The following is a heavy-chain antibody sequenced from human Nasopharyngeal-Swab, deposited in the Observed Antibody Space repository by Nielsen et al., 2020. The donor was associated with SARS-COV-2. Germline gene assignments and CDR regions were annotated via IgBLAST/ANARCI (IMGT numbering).Heavy chain of an antibody. CDR3: ARGRGITIFGVANWEKRATTDAPRMDV. J-gene: IGHJ6*02. Sequence: SVKVSCKASGGTFSSYAISWVRQAPAQGLEWMGGIIPIFGTANYAQKFQGRVTITADESTSTAYMELSRLRSDDTAVYYCARGRGITIFGVANWEKRATTDAPRMDVWGQGTTVTVSS. V-gene: IGHV1-69*13. D-gene: IGHD3-3*01. CDR1: GGTFSSYA. CDR2: IIPIFGTA.